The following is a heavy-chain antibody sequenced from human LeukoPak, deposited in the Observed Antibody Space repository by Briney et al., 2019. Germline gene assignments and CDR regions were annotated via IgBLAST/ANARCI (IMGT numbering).Heavy chain of an antibody. CDR1: GVSFSGYY. Sequence: SETLSLTCAVYGVSFSGYYWSWIRQPPGKGLEWIGEINHSGSTNYNPSLKSRATISVDTSKNQFSLKLSSVTAADTAVYYCARRGKDIVATKPVNWFDPWGQGTLVTVSS. CDR2: INHSGST. CDR3: ARRGKDIVATKPVNWFDP. D-gene: IGHD5-12*01. V-gene: IGHV4-34*01. J-gene: IGHJ5*02.